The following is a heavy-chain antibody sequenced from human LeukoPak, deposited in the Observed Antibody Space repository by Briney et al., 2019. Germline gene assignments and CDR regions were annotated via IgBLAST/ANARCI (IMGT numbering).Heavy chain of an antibody. Sequence: GRSQRLSCEASGFTFRHFGMHWVRQAPGKGLEWVAVISFDGKNKYYADAVKGRFTISRDNSKNTLYLQMDSLRAEDTAVYFCAKDRVDDYFDFWGQGTLVTVSS. CDR3: AKDRVDDYFDF. J-gene: IGHJ4*02. V-gene: IGHV3-30*18. CDR1: GFTFRHFG. CDR2: ISFDGKNK. D-gene: IGHD2-21*01.